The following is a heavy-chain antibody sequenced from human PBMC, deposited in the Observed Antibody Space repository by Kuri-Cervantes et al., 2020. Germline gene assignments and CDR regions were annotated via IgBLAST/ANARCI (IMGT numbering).Heavy chain of an antibody. CDR3: AKEDIVATIWYFDY. V-gene: IGHV3-11*01. CDR1: GFTFSDYY. CDR2: ISSSGSTI. D-gene: IGHD5-12*01. J-gene: IGHJ4*02. Sequence: GESLKISCAASGFTFSDYYMSWIRQAPGKGLEWVSYISSSGSTIYYADSVKGRFTISRDNSKNTLYLQMNSLRAEDTAVYYCAKEDIVATIWYFDYWGQGTLVTVSS.